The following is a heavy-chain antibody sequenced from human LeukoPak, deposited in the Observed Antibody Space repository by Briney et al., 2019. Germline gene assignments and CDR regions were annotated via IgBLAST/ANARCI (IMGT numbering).Heavy chain of an antibody. CDR1: GGTFSSYA. V-gene: IGHV1-69*05. J-gene: IGHJ5*02. CDR2: IIPIFGTA. D-gene: IGHD3-22*01. CDR3: ERASALDSSGYWFDP. Sequence: SVKVSCKASGGTFSSYAISWVRQAPGQGLEWMGRIIPIFGTANYAQKFQGRVTITTDESTSTASMELSSLRSEDTAVYYCERASALDSSGYWFDPWGQGTLVTVSS.